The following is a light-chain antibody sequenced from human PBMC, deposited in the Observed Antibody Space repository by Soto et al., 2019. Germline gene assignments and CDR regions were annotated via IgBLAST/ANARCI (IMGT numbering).Light chain of an antibody. CDR2: ANT. J-gene: IGLJ2*01. V-gene: IGLV1-40*01. CDR3: QSYASGLSGFVI. CDR1: SSNIGAGYD. Sequence: QSVLTQPTSVSGAPGQRVTISCSGSSSNIGAGYDVHWYQQLPGTAPKLLIYANTNRPAGVPGRFSGSKSGTSASLAITGLQAEDEADYYCQSYASGLSGFVIFGGGTQLTVL.